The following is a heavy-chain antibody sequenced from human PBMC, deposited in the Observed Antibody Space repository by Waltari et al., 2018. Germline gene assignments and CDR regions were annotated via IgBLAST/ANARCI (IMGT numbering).Heavy chain of an antibody. Sequence: EVQLVESGGGLVQPGGSLRLLCAASGFTFRNYEMNWVRQAPGKGLGWLSYISSGASTIFYADSVKGRFTISRDNAKNSVYLEMNSLRADDTAMYYCARGEGGANEYWGQGTLVTVSS. CDR3: ARGEGGANEY. CDR1: GFTFRNYE. V-gene: IGHV3-48*03. CDR2: ISSGASTI. J-gene: IGHJ4*01. D-gene: IGHD1-26*01.